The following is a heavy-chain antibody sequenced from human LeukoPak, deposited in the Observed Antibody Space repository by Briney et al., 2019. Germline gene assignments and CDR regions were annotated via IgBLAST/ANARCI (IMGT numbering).Heavy chain of an antibody. V-gene: IGHV1-18*01. CDR3: ARGPSITMVRGVSIIVDKWFDP. CDR1: GYTFTSYA. J-gene: IGHJ5*02. CDR2: FSAYNGNT. Sequence: ASVKVSCKASGYTFTSYAISWVRQAPGQGLEWMGWFSAYNGNTNYAQKLQDRVTMTTDTSTSTAYMELRSLRSDDTAVYYCARGPSITMVRGVSIIVDKWFDPWGQGTLVTVSS. D-gene: IGHD3-10*01.